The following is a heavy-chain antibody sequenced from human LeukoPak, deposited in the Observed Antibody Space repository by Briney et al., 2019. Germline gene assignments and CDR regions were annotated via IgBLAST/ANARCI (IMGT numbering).Heavy chain of an antibody. CDR2: INPSGGST. CDR1: GYTFTSYY. CDR3: ARYYGSGSYDS. V-gene: IGHV1-46*01. J-gene: IGHJ5*01. D-gene: IGHD3-10*01. Sequence: ASVKVSCKASGYTFTSYYMHWVRQAPGQGLEWMGIINPSGGSTSYAQKFQGRVTITRDTSASTAYMELSSLRSEDTAVYYCARYYGSGSYDSWGQGTLVTVSS.